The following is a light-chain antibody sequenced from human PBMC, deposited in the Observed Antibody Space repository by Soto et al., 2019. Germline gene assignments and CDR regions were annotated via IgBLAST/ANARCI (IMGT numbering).Light chain of an antibody. CDR1: QGITNY. CDR2: AAS. J-gene: IGKJ1*01. Sequence: IQLTQSPSTLSASVGDRVTITCLSSQGITNYLAWYQQKQGTAPKLLIYAASTLQSGVPSRFSGSGSGTDCTLTISSLQSEDVAVYYCQQYSNWPRTFGQGTKVDIK. CDR3: QQYSNWPRT. V-gene: IGKV1-9*01.